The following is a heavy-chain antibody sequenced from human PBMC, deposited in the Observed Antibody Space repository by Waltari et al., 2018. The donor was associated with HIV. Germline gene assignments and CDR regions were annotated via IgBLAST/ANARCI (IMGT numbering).Heavy chain of an antibody. J-gene: IGHJ4*02. Sequence: LVQSASQVRAPGASVILSCKASGDRFTNYFLYWLRQAPGQGLEGRGRINTDTGDTTYSQTLHTRVPMTRDTPASSTYMELTRLTAADTATYFCARGEDVSLTHLPPGFRLEVWGKGSLVSVSS. CDR2: INTDTGDT. CDR3: ARGEDVSLTHLPPGFRLEV. CDR1: GDRFTNYF. V-gene: IGHV1-2*06. D-gene: IGHD3-16*01.